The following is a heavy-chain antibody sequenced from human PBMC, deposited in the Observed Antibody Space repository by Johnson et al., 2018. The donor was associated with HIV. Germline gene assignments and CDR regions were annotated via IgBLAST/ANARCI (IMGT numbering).Heavy chain of an antibody. V-gene: IGHV3-30*18. CDR2: LSYDGSNQ. Sequence: QVLLVESGGGLVQPGGSLRLSCAASGFTFSSYAMSWVRQAPGKGLEWVAVLSYDGSNQYCADSVKGRFAISRDTSNKTVYLQMNSLGPEDTAVYYCAKPPSMGADAFDIWGQGTMVTVSS. CDR3: AKPPSMGADAFDI. CDR1: GFTFSSYA. D-gene: IGHD3-16*01. J-gene: IGHJ3*02.